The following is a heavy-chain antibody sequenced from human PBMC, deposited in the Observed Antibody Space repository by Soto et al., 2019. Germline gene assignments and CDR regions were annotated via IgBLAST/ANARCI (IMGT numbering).Heavy chain of an antibody. Sequence: QVQLVQSGAEVKKPGASVKVSCKASGYTFTSYGISWVRQAPGQGLEWMGWISAYNGNTNYAQKLQGRVTMTTDTSTSTAYVELRSLRSDDTAVYYCAREGYYDSSGYRQYYFDYWGQGTLVTVSS. D-gene: IGHD3-22*01. V-gene: IGHV1-18*01. J-gene: IGHJ4*02. CDR3: AREGYYDSSGYRQYYFDY. CDR2: ISAYNGNT. CDR1: GYTFTSYG.